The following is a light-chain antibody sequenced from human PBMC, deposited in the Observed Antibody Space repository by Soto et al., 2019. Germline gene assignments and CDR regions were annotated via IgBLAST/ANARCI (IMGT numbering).Light chain of an antibody. Sequence: QSALTQPASVSGSPGQSIAISCTGSSSDVGFYNYVSWYQQHPGEVPKLIIFEVSNRPSGVSNRFSGSKSGNTASLTISGLQAEDEAAYYCSSYTTSSTRGFGTGTKLTVL. CDR1: SSDVGFYNY. CDR2: EVS. V-gene: IGLV2-14*01. J-gene: IGLJ1*01. CDR3: SSYTTSSTRG.